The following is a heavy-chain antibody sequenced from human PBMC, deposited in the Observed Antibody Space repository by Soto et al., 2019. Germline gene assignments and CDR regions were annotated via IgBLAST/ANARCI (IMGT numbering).Heavy chain of an antibody. D-gene: IGHD6-19*01. CDR2: VYTDGSDT. V-gene: IGHV3-74*01. Sequence: EVQLIESGGGLVQPGGSLRLSCAASGFTFTKSWMHWVRQTPGKGLEWVSRVYTDGSDTIYADSVKGRFTISRDNAKNTLYLQMNSLTAEDTAMYYCARDQSVSGPTTFHYWGQGALVTVSS. CDR1: GFTFTKSW. J-gene: IGHJ4*02. CDR3: ARDQSVSGPTTFHY.